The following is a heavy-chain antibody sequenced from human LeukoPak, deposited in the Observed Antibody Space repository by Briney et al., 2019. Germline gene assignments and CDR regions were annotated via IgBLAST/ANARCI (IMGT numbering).Heavy chain of an antibody. CDR3: AKSRGYSYGYIDY. Sequence: PSETLSLTCSVSGGSISTPGYYWGWIRQPPGKGLDCIGSIYSSGSTYYNPSLKSRAAISVDTSKNQFSLKLNFVTAADTAVYHCAKSRGYSYGYIDYWGQGTLVTVAS. CDR1: GGSISTPGYY. V-gene: IGHV4-39*01. CDR2: IYSSGST. J-gene: IGHJ4*02. D-gene: IGHD5-18*01.